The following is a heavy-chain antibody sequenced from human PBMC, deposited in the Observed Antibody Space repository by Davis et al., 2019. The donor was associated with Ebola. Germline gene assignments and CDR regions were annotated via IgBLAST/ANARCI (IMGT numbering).Heavy chain of an antibody. CDR1: GYTFTSYA. J-gene: IGHJ4*02. CDR2: INAGNGNT. D-gene: IGHD2-15*01. CDR3: ARGYDSGDTCYSSVDY. Sequence: AASVKVSCKASGYTFTSYAMHWVRQAPGQRLEWMGWINAGNGNTKYSQKFQGRVTFTRDTSASTAYMDLSSLTSEDTAVYFCARGYDSGDTCYSSVDYWGQGTLVTVSS. V-gene: IGHV1-3*01.